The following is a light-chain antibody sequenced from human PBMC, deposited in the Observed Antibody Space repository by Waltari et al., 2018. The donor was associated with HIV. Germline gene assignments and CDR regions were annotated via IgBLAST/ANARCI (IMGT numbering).Light chain of an antibody. Sequence: QSVLTQPPSVSGAPGQRVTISCTGSSSNTGAGYDVHWYQQLPGTAPRLLIYDNTSRPAGVPDRFSGSKSGTSASLASAGLQDEEEAVYYCQSYDRSLSVWVFGGGTKVTVL. CDR1: SSNTGAGYD. CDR3: QSYDRSLSVWV. V-gene: IGLV1-40*01. CDR2: DNT. J-gene: IGLJ3*02.